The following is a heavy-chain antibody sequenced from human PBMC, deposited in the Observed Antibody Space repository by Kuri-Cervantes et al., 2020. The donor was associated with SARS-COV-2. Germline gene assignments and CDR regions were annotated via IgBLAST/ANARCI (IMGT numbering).Heavy chain of an antibody. Sequence: GSLRLSCTVSGGSISSYYWSWIRQPPGKGLEWIGYIYYSGSTNYNPSLRSRVTISVDASKNQFSLKLSSVTAADTAVYYCARGGYGDYLSWGQGTLVTVSS. J-gene: IGHJ5*02. D-gene: IGHD4-17*01. V-gene: IGHV4-59*01. CDR1: GGSISSYY. CDR3: ARGGYGDYLS. CDR2: IYYSGST.